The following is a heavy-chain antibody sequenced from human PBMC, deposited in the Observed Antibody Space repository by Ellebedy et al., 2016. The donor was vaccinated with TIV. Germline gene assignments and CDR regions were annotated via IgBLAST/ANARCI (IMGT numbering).Heavy chain of an antibody. CDR2: IWYDGSNK. CDR1: GFTFSSYG. CDR3: ARVVPAAWGTDY. V-gene: IGHV3-33*01. J-gene: IGHJ4*02. Sequence: GESLKISCAASGFTFSSYGMHWVRQAPGKGLEWVAVIWYDGSNKYYADSVKGRFTISRDNSKNTPYLQMNSLRAEDTAVYYCARVVPAAWGTDYWGQGTLVTVSS. D-gene: IGHD2-2*01.